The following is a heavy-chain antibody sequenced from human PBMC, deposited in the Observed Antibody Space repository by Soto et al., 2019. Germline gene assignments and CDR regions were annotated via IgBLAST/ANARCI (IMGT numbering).Heavy chain of an antibody. Sequence: GGSLRLSCAASGFTFSSYEMNWVRQAPGKGLEWVSYISSSGSTIYYADSVKGRFTISRDNAKNSLYLQMNSLRAEDTAVYYCARGGVTNWFDPWGQGTLVTVSS. CDR1: GFTFSSYE. CDR2: ISSSGSTI. J-gene: IGHJ5*02. D-gene: IGHD1-26*01. V-gene: IGHV3-48*03. CDR3: ARGGVTNWFDP.